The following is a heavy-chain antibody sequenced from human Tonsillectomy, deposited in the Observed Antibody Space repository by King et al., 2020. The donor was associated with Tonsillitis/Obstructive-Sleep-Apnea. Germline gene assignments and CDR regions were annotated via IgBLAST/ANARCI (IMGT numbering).Heavy chain of an antibody. Sequence: DVQLVESGGDLVQPGGSLRLSCVASGFTLRSHWMSWVRQAPGKGLQWVANIKVDGSAKFYVDSVKGRFTISRDNAENSLWLQMNNLRAEDSAVYYCAKYGTGTDNAFDIWGQGTMVTVSS. V-gene: IGHV3-7*02. CDR1: GFTLRSHW. CDR2: IKVDGSAK. J-gene: IGHJ3*02. CDR3: AKYGTGTDNAFDI. D-gene: IGHD1-7*01.